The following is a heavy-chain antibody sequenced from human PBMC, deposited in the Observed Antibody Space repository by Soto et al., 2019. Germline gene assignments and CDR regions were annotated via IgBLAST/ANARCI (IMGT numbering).Heavy chain of an antibody. CDR2: IYTFDSYT. D-gene: IGHD2-8*01. V-gene: IGHV5-51*01. Sequence: PVESLKISCNGSGYTFTDYWIVWVRQLPWKGLEWMGIIYTFDSYTRYSPSFQGHVTITVDKSTSTAYLQWNTLKASDTATYYCARHTTNFSYNYYEMDVWEQGTTVAVCS. J-gene: IGHJ6*01. CDR1: GYTFTDYW. CDR3: ARHTTNFSYNYYEMDV.